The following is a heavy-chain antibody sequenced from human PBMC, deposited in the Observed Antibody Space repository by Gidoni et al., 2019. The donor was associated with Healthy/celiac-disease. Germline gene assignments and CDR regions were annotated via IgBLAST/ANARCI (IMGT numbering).Heavy chain of an antibody. D-gene: IGHD6-13*01. CDR3: ATGSSSWPHPGEYFQH. Sequence: QVQLVQSGAEVKKPGASVKVSCKVSGYTLPELSMHWVRQAPGKGLEWMGGFDPEDGETIYAQKFQGRVTMTEDTSTDTAYMELSSLRSEDTAVYYCATGSSSWPHPGEYFQHWGQGTLVTVSS. CDR2: FDPEDGET. V-gene: IGHV1-24*01. J-gene: IGHJ1*01. CDR1: GYTLPELS.